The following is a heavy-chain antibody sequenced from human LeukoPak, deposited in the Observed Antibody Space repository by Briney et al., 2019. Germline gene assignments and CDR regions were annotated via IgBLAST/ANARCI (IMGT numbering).Heavy chain of an antibody. J-gene: IGHJ4*02. D-gene: IGHD3/OR15-3a*01. CDR2: INHSGST. Sequence: PSETLSLTCAVYGGSFSGYYWSWIRQPPGKGLEWIGEINHSGSTNYNPSLKSRVTISVDTSKNQFSLRLTSVTAADTAVYYCARQTGSGLFILPGGQGTLVTDSS. V-gene: IGHV4-34*01. CDR3: ARQTGSGLFILP. CDR1: GGSFSGYY.